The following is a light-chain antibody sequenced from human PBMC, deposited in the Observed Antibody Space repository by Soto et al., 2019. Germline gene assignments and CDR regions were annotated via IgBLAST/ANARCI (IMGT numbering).Light chain of an antibody. CDR3: QVWDSSSDHPNWV. Sequence: SYELTQPPSVSVAPGKTARITCGGNNIGSKSVHWYQQKPGQAPVLVIYYDSDRPSGIPERSSGSNSGNTATLTISRVEAGDEADYDCQVWDSSSDHPNWVFGGGTKLTVL. CDR1: NIGSKS. CDR2: YDS. V-gene: IGLV3-21*04. J-gene: IGLJ3*02.